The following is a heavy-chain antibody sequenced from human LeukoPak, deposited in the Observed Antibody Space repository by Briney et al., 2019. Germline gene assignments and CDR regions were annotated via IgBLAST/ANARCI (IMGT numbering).Heavy chain of an antibody. CDR2: INAYNGHT. V-gene: IGHV1-18*01. CDR1: GYTFPNYG. Sequence: ASVQVSCKASGYTFPNYGISSVRPASGLGREWRGCINAYNGHTNSAQRLQGRVSLTTDTSTNTAYMELRSLRSDDTAVYYCARSAGYSYNYGENAFDSWGQGTMVTVSS. J-gene: IGHJ3*02. D-gene: IGHD5-18*01. CDR3: ARSAGYSYNYGENAFDS.